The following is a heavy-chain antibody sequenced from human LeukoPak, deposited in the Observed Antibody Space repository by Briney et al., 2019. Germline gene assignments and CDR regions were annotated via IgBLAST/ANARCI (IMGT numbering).Heavy chain of an antibody. V-gene: IGHV3-7*01. D-gene: IGHD6-13*01. Sequence: PGGSLRLSCAASGFTFSSYWMSWVRQAPGKGLEWVANIKQDGSEKYYVDSVKGRFTISRANAKNSLYLQMNSLRAEDTAVYYCARDSSRGTIQHWGQGTLVTVSS. J-gene: IGHJ1*01. CDR2: IKQDGSEK. CDR1: GFTFSSYW. CDR3: ARDSSRGTIQH.